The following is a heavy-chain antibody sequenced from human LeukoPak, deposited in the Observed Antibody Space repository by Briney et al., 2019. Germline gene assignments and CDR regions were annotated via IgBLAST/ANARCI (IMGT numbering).Heavy chain of an antibody. Sequence: ASVKVSCKASGYTFSGYYMHWVRQAPGQGLEWMGWINTNTGNPTYAQGFTGRFVFSLGTSVSTAYLQISSLKAEDTAVYYCARREQADSFDYWGQGTLVTVSS. CDR2: INTNTGNP. CDR1: GYTFSGYY. D-gene: IGHD5-24*01. V-gene: IGHV7-4-1*02. CDR3: ARREQADSFDY. J-gene: IGHJ4*02.